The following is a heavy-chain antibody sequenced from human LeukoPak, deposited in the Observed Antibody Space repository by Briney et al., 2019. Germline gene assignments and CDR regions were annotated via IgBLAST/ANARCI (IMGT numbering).Heavy chain of an antibody. V-gene: IGHV4-59*01. CDR1: GGSISTYH. Sequence: SETLSLTCTVSGGSISTYHWSWIRQPSGKGLEWIGYIYYSGSTNYNPSLKSRVTISVDTSKNQFSLKLSSVTAADTAVYYCARDYSNYFDYWGQGTLVTVSS. D-gene: IGHD4-11*01. CDR3: ARDYSNYFDY. J-gene: IGHJ4*02. CDR2: IYYSGST.